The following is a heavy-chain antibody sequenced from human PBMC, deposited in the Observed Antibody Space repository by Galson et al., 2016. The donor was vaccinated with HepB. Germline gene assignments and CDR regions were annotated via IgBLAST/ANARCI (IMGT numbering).Heavy chain of an antibody. J-gene: IGHJ5*02. CDR1: GFTFSNYY. D-gene: IGHD6-13*01. CDR3: ARDRGIAAGGWFDP. CDR2: ISSSSKYI. V-gene: IGHV3-21*01. Sequence: SLRLSCAASGFTFSNYYMHCVRQAPGKGLEWVSSISSSSKYIYYADSVKGRFTISRANANNSLFLQMNSLRAEDTAVYFCARDRGIAAGGWFDPWGQGTQVTVSS.